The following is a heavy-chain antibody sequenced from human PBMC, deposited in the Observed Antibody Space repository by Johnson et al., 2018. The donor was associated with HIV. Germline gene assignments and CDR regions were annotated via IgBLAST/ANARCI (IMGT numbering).Heavy chain of an antibody. CDR1: GFTFSDYY. CDR3: ARVPGSRAGDAFDV. J-gene: IGHJ3*01. V-gene: IGHV3-11*04. Sequence: QVQLVESGGGLVKPGGSLRLSCAASGFTFSDYYMSWIRQAPGKGLEWLAGISHDGNKIFYVDSVKGRFTISRDNSKNTPYLHMKSLRVENTALYYCARVPGSRAGDAFDVWGTGTMVTVSS. D-gene: IGHD1-1*01. CDR2: ISHDGNKI.